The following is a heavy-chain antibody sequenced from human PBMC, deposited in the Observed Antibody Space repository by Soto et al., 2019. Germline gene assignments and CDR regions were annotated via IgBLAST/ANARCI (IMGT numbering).Heavy chain of an antibody. CDR3: ATDWTTQIRDAFDI. D-gene: IGHD3-3*01. V-gene: IGHV1-24*01. Sequence: QVQLVQSGAEVKKPGASVKVSCKVSGYTLTELSMHWVRQAPGKGLEWMGGFDPEDGETIYAEKFQGRVTMTEDTSTATAHMELSSLSSEDTAVYYCATDWTTQIRDAFDIWGQGTMVTVSS. CDR2: FDPEDGET. J-gene: IGHJ3*02. CDR1: GYTLTELS.